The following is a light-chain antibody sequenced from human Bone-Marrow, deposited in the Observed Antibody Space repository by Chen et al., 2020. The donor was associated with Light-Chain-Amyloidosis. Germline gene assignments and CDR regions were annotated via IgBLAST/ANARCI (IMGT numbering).Light chain of an antibody. J-gene: IGLJ3*02. Sequence: QSVLTQPPSVSAAPGQKVIISCSGSTSNIGKNFVSWYQQLPGSAPKLLFYENDQRSSGNPKRFCGSKSGTSATLAINGLQNGDEADYYCGSWDDSRTAGVFGGGTRVTVL. CDR1: TSNIGKNF. CDR2: END. CDR3: GSWDDSRTAGV. V-gene: IGLV1-51*01.